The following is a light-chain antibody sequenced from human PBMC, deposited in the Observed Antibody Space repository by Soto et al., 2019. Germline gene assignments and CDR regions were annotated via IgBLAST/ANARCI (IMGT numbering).Light chain of an antibody. V-gene: IGLV2-23*01. CDR3: CSYAGSRPLI. CDR1: STDVGRYNL. CDR2: EGS. Sequence: QSALTQPASVSGSPGQSITVSCTGTSTDVGRYNLVSWYQQHPGKAPKLIIYEGSKRPSGVSNRFSGSKSGNTASLTISGLQAEDEAYYYCCSYAGSRPLIFGGGTKVTVL. J-gene: IGLJ2*01.